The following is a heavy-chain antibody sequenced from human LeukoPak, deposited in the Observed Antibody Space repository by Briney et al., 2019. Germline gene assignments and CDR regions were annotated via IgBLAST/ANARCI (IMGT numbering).Heavy chain of an antibody. V-gene: IGHV3-7*01. CDR3: ALGDSFDY. Sequence: GGSLRLSCAASGFTFSSYAMSWVRQAPGKGLEWVVNIKQDGSEKYYVVSVKGRFTISRDNTKNSLCLQMNSLRAEDTAVYYCALGDSFDYWGQGTLVTVSS. CDR1: GFTFSSYA. J-gene: IGHJ4*02. CDR2: IKQDGSEK.